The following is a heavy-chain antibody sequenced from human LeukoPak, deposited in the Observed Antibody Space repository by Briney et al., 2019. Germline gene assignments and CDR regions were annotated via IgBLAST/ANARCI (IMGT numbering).Heavy chain of an antibody. J-gene: IGHJ6*02. D-gene: IGHD3-3*01. V-gene: IGHV3-23*01. CDR2: ISGSGGST. CDR1: GFTFSSYA. Sequence: GGSLRLSCAASGFTFSSYAMSWVRQAPGKGLEWVSAISGSGGSTYYVDSVKGRFTISRDNSKNTLYLQMNSLRAEDTAVYYCASPHKRADYDFWSGYLYYYGMDVWGQGTTVTVSS. CDR3: ASPHKRADYDFWSGYLYYYGMDV.